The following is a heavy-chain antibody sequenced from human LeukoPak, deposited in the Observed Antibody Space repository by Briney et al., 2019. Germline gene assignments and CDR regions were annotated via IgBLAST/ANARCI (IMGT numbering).Heavy chain of an antibody. Sequence: GGSLRLSCTASGFSFSDHYMTWMRQAPGKGLEWISYITSSGRSTDYADSVKGRLIISRDNAMNSLFLQMNSLRVDDTAVYYCTRDPDYGDPDWGQGTLVTVSS. D-gene: IGHD2-21*01. CDR3: TRDPDYGDPD. CDR1: GFSFSDHY. J-gene: IGHJ4*02. CDR2: ITSSGRST. V-gene: IGHV3-11*01.